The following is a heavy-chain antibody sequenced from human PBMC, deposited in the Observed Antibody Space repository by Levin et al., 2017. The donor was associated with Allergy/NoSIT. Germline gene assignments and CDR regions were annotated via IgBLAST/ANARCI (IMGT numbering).Heavy chain of an antibody. CDR2: IFGGGQT. CDR3: ARDLDGYTGH. J-gene: IGHJ4*02. CDR1: GFTVRTNY. V-gene: IGHV3-66*01. D-gene: IGHD5-24*01. Sequence: GGSLRLSCAASGFTVRTNYMSWVRQAPGKGLEWVSVIFGGGQTYYADSVKGRFTISRDISKNTVYLQMNSLRAEDTGVYYCARDLDGYTGHWGQGTRVIVSS.